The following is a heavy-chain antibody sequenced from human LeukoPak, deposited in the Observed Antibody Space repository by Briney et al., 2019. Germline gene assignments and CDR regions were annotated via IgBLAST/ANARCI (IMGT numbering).Heavy chain of an antibody. CDR3: ARAGDGYNFVYY. Sequence: SQTLSLTCTVSGGSISSGDYYWSWIRQPPGKGLEWIGYIYYSGSTYYNPSLKSRVTISVDTSKNRFSLKLSSVSAADTAVYYCARAGDGYNFVYYWGQGTLVTVSS. CDR2: IYYSGST. V-gene: IGHV4-30-4*01. J-gene: IGHJ4*02. D-gene: IGHD5-24*01. CDR1: GGSISSGDYY.